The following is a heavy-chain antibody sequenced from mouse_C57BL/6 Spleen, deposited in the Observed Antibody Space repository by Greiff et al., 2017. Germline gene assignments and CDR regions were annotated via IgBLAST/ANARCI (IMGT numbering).Heavy chain of an antibody. CDR1: GFTFSDYG. Sequence: EVHLVESGGGLVKPGGSLKLSCAASGFTFSDYGMHWVRQAQEKGLEWVAYISSGSSTIYYADTVKGRFTISRDNAKDTLFLQMTRLRSEDTAMYYCAMAQITTVVAMDAMDYWGQGTSVTVSS. V-gene: IGHV5-17*01. J-gene: IGHJ4*01. CDR3: AMAQITTVVAMDAMDY. CDR2: ISSGSSTI. D-gene: IGHD1-1*01.